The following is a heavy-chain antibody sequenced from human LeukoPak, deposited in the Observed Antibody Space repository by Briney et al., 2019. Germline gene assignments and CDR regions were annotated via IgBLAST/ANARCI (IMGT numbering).Heavy chain of an antibody. CDR1: GFTFSSYW. J-gene: IGHJ4*02. CDR2: INPGGSSI. Sequence: GGSLRLSCAASGFTFSSYWMHWVRQVPGKGLVWVARINPGGSSITCADSVKGRFTISRDNAKNTLYLQMDSLRAEDTGVYYCARSNLADDYWGQGTLVTVSS. CDR3: ARSNLADDY. V-gene: IGHV3-74*01.